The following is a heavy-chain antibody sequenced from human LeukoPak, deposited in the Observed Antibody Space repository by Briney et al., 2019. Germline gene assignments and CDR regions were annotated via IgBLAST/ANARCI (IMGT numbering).Heavy chain of an antibody. D-gene: IGHD6-13*01. J-gene: IGHJ4*02. CDR2: IYFSGST. CDR3: ARLAAAGDYDY. CDR1: GGSISSSSYY. V-gene: IGHV4-39*01. Sequence: SETLSLTCTVSGGSISSSSYYWGWIRQPPGKGLEWIGSIYFSGSTYYNPSLKSRVTISVDTSKNQFSLKLSSVTAADTAVYYCARLAAAGDYDYWGQGTLVTVSS.